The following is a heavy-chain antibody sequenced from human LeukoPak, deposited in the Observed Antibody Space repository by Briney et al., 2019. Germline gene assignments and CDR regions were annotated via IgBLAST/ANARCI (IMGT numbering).Heavy chain of an antibody. CDR3: ARGDYDFWSGYSHYYYGMDV. J-gene: IGHJ6*02. V-gene: IGHV4-59*01. CDR1: GGSISSYY. Sequence: KPSETLSLTCTVSGGSISSYYWSWIRQPPGKGLEWIGYIYYSGSTNYNPSLKSRVTISVDTSKNQFSLKLSSVTAADTAVYYCARGDYDFWSGYSHYYYGMDVWGQGTTVTVSS. D-gene: IGHD3-3*01. CDR2: IYYSGST.